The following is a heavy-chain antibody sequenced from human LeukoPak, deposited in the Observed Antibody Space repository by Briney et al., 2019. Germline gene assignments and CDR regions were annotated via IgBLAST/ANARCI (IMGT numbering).Heavy chain of an antibody. V-gene: IGHV3-30*04. J-gene: IGHJ4*02. D-gene: IGHD1-1*01. Sequence: GGSLRLSCAASGFTFSSYAMHWVCQAPGKGLEWVAVISYDGSNKYHADSVKGRFTISRDNSKNTLYLQMNSLRAEDTAVYYCARATGTWYFDYWGQGTLVTVSS. CDR1: GFTFSSYA. CDR2: ISYDGSNK. CDR3: ARATGTWYFDY.